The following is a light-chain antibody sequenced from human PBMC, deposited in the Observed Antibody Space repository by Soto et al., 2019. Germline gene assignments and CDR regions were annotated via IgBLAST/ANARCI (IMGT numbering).Light chain of an antibody. CDR3: QQYGSSGT. CDR1: QSVSNNY. V-gene: IGKV3-20*01. CDR2: GAS. J-gene: IGKJ1*01. Sequence: EIVLTQSPRTLSLSPGERATLSCMASQSVSNNYLAWYQPQPGQAPRLLIYGASNRAPGIPARSSGSGSGTDFTLPISGLAAEDFAVHSCQQYGSSGTFGQGTKVDI.